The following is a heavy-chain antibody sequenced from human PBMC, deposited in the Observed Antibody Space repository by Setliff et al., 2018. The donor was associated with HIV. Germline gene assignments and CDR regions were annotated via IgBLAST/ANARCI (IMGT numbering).Heavy chain of an antibody. CDR3: ARDEALYDFWSGPADY. V-gene: IGHV3-30*04. Sequence: PGGSLRLSCAASGFTFSSYAMHWVRQAPGKGLEWVAVISYDGSNKYYADSVKGRFTISRDNSKNTLYLQMNSLRAEDTAVYYCARDEALYDFWSGPADYWGQGTLVTVSS. CDR2: ISYDGSNK. CDR1: GFTFSSYA. J-gene: IGHJ4*02. D-gene: IGHD3-3*01.